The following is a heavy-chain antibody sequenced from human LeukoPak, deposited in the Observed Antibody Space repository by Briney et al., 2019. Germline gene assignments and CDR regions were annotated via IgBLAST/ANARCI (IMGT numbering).Heavy chain of an antibody. Sequence: PGGSLRLSCAASGFTFSSYGMHCVRQAPGKGLEWVAFIRYDGSNKYYADSVKGRFTISRDNSKNTLYLQMNSLRAEDTAVYYCAKAGGAAGSLVDYWGQGTLVTVSS. CDR2: IRYDGSNK. J-gene: IGHJ4*02. CDR1: GFTFSSYG. V-gene: IGHV3-30*02. D-gene: IGHD6-13*01. CDR3: AKAGGAAGSLVDY.